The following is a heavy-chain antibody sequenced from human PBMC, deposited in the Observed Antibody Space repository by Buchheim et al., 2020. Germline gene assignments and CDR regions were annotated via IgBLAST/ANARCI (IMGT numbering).Heavy chain of an antibody. V-gene: IGHV3-21*01. J-gene: IGHJ3*02. D-gene: IGHD3-22*01. Sequence: EVQLVESGGGLVQPGGSLRLSCAASGFTFSSYSMNWVRQAPGKGLEWVSSISSSSSYIYYADSVKGRFTISRDNAKNSLYLQMNSLRAEDTAVYYCAISITMIVVVKDPNAFDIWGQGT. CDR2: ISSSSSYI. CDR3: AISITMIVVVKDPNAFDI. CDR1: GFTFSSYS.